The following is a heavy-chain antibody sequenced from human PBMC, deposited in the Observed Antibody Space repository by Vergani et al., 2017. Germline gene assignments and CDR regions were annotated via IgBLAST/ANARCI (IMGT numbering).Heavy chain of an antibody. V-gene: IGHV3-33*01. Sequence: QVQLVESEGGVVQPGRSLTLSCVASGFTFSSHVMHWVRPAPGKGLEWVAVIWYDGSNKYYGDSVKGRFTISRDNSKNTLYLQMNSLRVEDTAVYYCARWGNEKRLDSWGQGTLVTVSS. D-gene: IGHD1-1*01. CDR3: ARWGNEKRLDS. CDR1: GFTFSSHV. J-gene: IGHJ5*01. CDR2: IWYDGSNK.